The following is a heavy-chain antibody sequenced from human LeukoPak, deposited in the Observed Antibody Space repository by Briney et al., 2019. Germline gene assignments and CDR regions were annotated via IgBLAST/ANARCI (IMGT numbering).Heavy chain of an antibody. V-gene: IGHV4-59*01. CDR3: ARARACIYGLELEWLVDV. D-gene: IGHD3-3*01. CDR2: IYYSGST. J-gene: IGHJ6*01. Sequence: PSETLSLTCTVSGGSISSYYWSWIRQPPGKGLEWIGYIYYSGSTNYNPSLKSRVTISVDTSKNQFSLKLSYVTAADTAVYYCARARACIYGLELEWLVDVSGKGATCTVSS. CDR1: GGSISSYY.